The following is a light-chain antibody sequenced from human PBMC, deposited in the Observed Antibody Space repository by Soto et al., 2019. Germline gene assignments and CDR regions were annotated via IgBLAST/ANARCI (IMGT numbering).Light chain of an antibody. CDR1: SSDVGGYTY. Sequence: QSVLTQPASVSGSPRQSITISCTGASSDVGGYTYVSWYQQHPGKAPKLIIYEVNNRPSGVSHRFSGSKSGNKASLTISGLQAEDEADYYCSSYTRSSTLYVFGTGTKVTVL. CDR2: EVN. J-gene: IGLJ1*01. V-gene: IGLV2-14*01. CDR3: SSYTRSSTLYV.